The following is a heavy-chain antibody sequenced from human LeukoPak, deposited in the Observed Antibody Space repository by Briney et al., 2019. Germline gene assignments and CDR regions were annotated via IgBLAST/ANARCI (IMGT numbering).Heavy chain of an antibody. CDR1: GGSISSYY. D-gene: IGHD2-15*01. J-gene: IGHJ3*02. Sequence: SETLSLTCTVSGGSISSYYWSWIRQPPGKGLEWIGRIYTSGSTNYNPSLKSRVTISVDTSKNQFSLKLSSVTAADTAVYYCARDKEALLGDAFDIWGQGTMVTVSS. CDR3: ARDKEALLGDAFDI. CDR2: IYTSGST. V-gene: IGHV4-4*08.